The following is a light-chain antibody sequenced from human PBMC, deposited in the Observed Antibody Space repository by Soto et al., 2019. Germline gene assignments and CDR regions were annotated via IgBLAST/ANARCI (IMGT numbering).Light chain of an antibody. CDR2: DAS. Sequence: EIVLTQSPGTLSLPPGERATLSCRASQSVSTYLAWYQQKPGQAPRLLIYDASTRATGISARFSGSGSGTDFALTISSLEPEDFAVYYSQQRSNWPVMFGQGNKVEVK. CDR3: QQRSNWPVM. CDR1: QSVSTY. J-gene: IGKJ1*01. V-gene: IGKV3-11*01.